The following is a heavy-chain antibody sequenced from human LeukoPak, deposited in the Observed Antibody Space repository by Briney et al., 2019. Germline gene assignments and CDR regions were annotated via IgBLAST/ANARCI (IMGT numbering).Heavy chain of an antibody. CDR1: GYSFTSYW. CDR3: ASSSIAAAGQGLRYYYGMDV. Sequence: GESLRISCKGSGYSFTSYWISWVRQMPGKGLEWMGRIDPSDSYTNYSPSFQGHVTISADKSISTAYLQWSSLKASDTAMYYCASSSIAAAGQGLRYYYGMDVWGQGTTVTVSS. D-gene: IGHD6-13*01. CDR2: IDPSDSYT. V-gene: IGHV5-10-1*01. J-gene: IGHJ6*02.